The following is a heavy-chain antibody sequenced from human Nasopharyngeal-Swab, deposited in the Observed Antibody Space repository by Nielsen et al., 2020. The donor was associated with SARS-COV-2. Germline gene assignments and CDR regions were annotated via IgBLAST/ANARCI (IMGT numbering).Heavy chain of an antibody. V-gene: IGHV4-59*01. CDR3: ARELYYDFWSGYYWPSESWFDP. Sequence: SETLSLTCTVSGGSISSYYWSWIRQLPGKGLEWIGYIYYSGSTNYNPSLKTRFTISVDTSKNQFSLKLSSVTAADTAVYYCARELYYDFWSGYYWPSESWFDPWGQGTLVTVSS. J-gene: IGHJ5*02. D-gene: IGHD3-3*01. CDR1: GGSISSYY. CDR2: IYYSGST.